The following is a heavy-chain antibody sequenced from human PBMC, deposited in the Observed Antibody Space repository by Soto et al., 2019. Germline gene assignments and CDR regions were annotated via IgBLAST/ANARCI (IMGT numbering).Heavy chain of an antibody. CDR1: GFTFSNYT. Sequence: GGSLRLSCAGSGFTFSNYTMNWVRQAPGKGLEWVSSISRSNSYIKYAESVKGRFTVSRDNAKNSLYLQMNSLRDEDTAVYYCARVVVANFDYWGQGTLVTVSS. J-gene: IGHJ4*02. CDR3: ARVVVANFDY. V-gene: IGHV3-21*01. D-gene: IGHD3-22*01. CDR2: ISRSNSYI.